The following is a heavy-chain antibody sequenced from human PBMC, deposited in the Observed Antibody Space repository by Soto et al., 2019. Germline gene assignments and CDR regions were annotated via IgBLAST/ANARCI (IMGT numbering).Heavy chain of an antibody. D-gene: IGHD3-10*01. Sequence: EVQMVESGGGLVKPGGSLRLSCAVSGFSFRDAWMNWVRQAPGKGLEWVGRIKSRAAGGAIDYAAPVKGRFTISRDDSEDTLYLQINSLKTEDTAMYYCTTDGSFGGVVVAFHRWGQGTMLSVSS. CDR3: TTDGSFGGVVVAFHR. V-gene: IGHV3-15*07. CDR2: IKSRAAGGAI. J-gene: IGHJ3*01. CDR1: GFSFRDAW.